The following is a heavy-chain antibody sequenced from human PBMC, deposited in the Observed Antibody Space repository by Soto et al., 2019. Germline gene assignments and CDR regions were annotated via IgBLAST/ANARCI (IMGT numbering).Heavy chain of an antibody. V-gene: IGHV1-69*06. J-gene: IGHJ6*01. CDR3: ATTSGEVIIKNHHYYYDMGV. CDR1: GGTFSNSA. CDR2: IIPIFGTA. Sequence: QVQLVQSGAEVKKPGSSVKVSCKASGGTFSNSAISWVRQAPGQGLEWMGGIIPIFGTANYAQKFQGRVTITAEKSKSTAYMELSNLRSEDTAVYYCATTSGEVIIKNHHYYYDMGVWGQGTTVTVSS. D-gene: IGHD3-10*01.